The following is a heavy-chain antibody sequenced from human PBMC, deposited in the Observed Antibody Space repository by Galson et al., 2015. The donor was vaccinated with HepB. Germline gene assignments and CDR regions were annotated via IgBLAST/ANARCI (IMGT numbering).Heavy chain of an antibody. J-gene: IGHJ4*02. Sequence: SVTVSCKASGGTFSSYAISWVRQAPGQGLEWMGGIIPIFGTANYAQKFQGRVTITADESTSTAYMELSSLRSEDTAVYYCAMGSMVRGTYYFDYWGQGTLVTVSS. V-gene: IGHV1-69*13. CDR3: AMGSMVRGTYYFDY. D-gene: IGHD3-10*01. CDR1: GGTFSSYA. CDR2: IIPIFGTA.